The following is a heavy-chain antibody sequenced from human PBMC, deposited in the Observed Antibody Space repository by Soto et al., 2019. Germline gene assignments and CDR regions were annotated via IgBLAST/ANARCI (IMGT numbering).Heavy chain of an antibody. CDR3: GLKLGESFDH. CDR2: IYSGDSA. J-gene: IGHJ4*02. V-gene: IGHV3-66*01. CDR1: GFTVGANY. Sequence: EVQLVESGGGLVQPGGSLRLSCAGSGFTVGANYMSWVRQAPGKGLGWVPTIYSGDSASYADSVRGRFTISKDRSKNTLDLQMNSLRAEDTAVYYCGLKLGESFDHWGQGTLVTVSS. D-gene: IGHD3-16*01.